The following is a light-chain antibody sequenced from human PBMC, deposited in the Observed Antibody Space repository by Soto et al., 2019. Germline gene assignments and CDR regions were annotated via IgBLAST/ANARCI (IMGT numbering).Light chain of an antibody. CDR1: SSDVGDYIY. J-gene: IGLJ3*02. CDR2: DVS. Sequence: QSALTQPRSVSGSPGQSVTISCAGTSSDVGDYIYVSWYQQPPGKAPKLMIYDVSQRPSGVPDRFSGSKSGNTASLTISGLQAEDEADYYCCSYAGSYTWVFGGGTKVTVL. CDR3: CSYAGSYTWV. V-gene: IGLV2-11*01.